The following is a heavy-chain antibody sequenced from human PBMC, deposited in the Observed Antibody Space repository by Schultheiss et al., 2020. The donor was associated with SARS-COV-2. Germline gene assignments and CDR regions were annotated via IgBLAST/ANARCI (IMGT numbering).Heavy chain of an antibody. V-gene: IGHV4-31*03. CDR1: GGSISSGGYY. J-gene: IGHJ6*02. CDR3: ARGHDYGDYYYGMDV. D-gene: IGHD4-17*01. Sequence: SETLSLTCTVSGGSISSGGYYWSWIRQHPGKGLEWIGEINHSGSTNYNPSLKSRVTISVDTSKNQFSLKLSSVTAADTAVYYCARGHDYGDYYYGMDVWGQGTTVTVSS. CDR2: INHSGST.